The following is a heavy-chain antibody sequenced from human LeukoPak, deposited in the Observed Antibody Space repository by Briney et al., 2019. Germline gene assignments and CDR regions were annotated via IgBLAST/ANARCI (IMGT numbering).Heavy chain of an antibody. V-gene: IGHV4-59*01. D-gene: IGHD2-2*01. CDR3: ARLMVPAARYYYYYMDV. J-gene: IGHJ6*03. Sequence: SETLSLTCTVSGGSISSYYWSWIRQPPGKGLEWIGYIYYSGSTNYNPSLKSRVTISVDTSKDQFSLKLSSVTAADTAVYYCARLMVPAARYYYYYMDVWGKGTTVTVSS. CDR1: GGSISSYY. CDR2: IYYSGST.